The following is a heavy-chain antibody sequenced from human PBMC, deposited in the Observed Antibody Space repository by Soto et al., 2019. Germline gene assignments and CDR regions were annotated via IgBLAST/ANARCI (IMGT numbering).Heavy chain of an antibody. CDR3: ARGAMYYDYVWGSYRHPSPFDY. Sequence: SETLSLTCAVYGGSFSGYYWSWIRQPPGKGLEWIGEINHSGSTNYNPSLKSRVTISVDTSKNQFSLKLSSVTAADTAVYYCARGAMYYDYVWGSYRHPSPFDYWGQGILVTVSS. J-gene: IGHJ4*02. CDR1: GGSFSGYY. CDR2: INHSGST. V-gene: IGHV4-34*01. D-gene: IGHD3-16*02.